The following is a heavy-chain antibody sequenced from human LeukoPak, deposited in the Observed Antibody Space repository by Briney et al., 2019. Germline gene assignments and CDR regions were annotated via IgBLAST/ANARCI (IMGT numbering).Heavy chain of an antibody. CDR1: GFTVSSNY. J-gene: IGHJ4*02. Sequence: GGSLRLSCAASGFTVSSNYMSWVRQAPGKGLEWVSVIYSGGSTYYADSVKGRFTISRDNAKNSLFLQMNFLRAEDTAVYFCARVRRGGDSRYFDYWGQGALVTVSS. CDR2: IYSGGST. V-gene: IGHV3-53*01. D-gene: IGHD2-21*02. CDR3: ARVRRGGDSRYFDY.